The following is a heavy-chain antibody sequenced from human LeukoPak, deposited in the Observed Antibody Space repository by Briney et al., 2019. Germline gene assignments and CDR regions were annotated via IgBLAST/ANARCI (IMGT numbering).Heavy chain of an antibody. Sequence: PRASVKVSCKASGYTFTSYAMHWVRQAPGQRLEWMGWINAGNGNTKYSQKFQGRVTITRGTSASTAYMELSSLRSEDTAVYYCARGQAVAGFFDYWGQGTLVTVSS. CDR3: ARGQAVAGFFDY. V-gene: IGHV1-3*01. J-gene: IGHJ4*02. D-gene: IGHD6-19*01. CDR1: GYTFTSYA. CDR2: INAGNGNT.